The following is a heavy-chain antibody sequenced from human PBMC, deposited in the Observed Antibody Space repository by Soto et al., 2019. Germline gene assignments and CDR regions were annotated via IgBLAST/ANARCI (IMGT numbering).Heavy chain of an antibody. D-gene: IGHD6-19*01. Sequence: SVKVSCKASRGTFSSYAISWVRQAPGQGLEWMGGIIPIFGTANYAQKFQGRVTITADESTSTAYMELSSLRSEDTAVYYCAKDYQYSSGWYVPKLFDYWGQGTLVTVSS. CDR1: RGTFSSYA. CDR3: AKDYQYSSGWYVPKLFDY. V-gene: IGHV1-69*13. CDR2: IIPIFGTA. J-gene: IGHJ4*02.